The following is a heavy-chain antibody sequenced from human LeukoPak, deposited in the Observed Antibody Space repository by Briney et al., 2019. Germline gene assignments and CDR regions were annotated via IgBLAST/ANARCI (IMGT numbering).Heavy chain of an antibody. Sequence: SVKVSCKASGATFSSYTISWVRQAPGQGLEWMGRIIPILGIANYAQKFQGRGTITADKSTSTAYMELSSLRSEDTAVYYCTRTGSVVIGGLGQSPLDYWGQGTLVTVSS. CDR2: IIPILGIA. CDR3: TRTGSVVIGGLGQSPLDY. CDR1: GATFSSYT. D-gene: IGHD2-21*01. V-gene: IGHV1-69*02. J-gene: IGHJ4*02.